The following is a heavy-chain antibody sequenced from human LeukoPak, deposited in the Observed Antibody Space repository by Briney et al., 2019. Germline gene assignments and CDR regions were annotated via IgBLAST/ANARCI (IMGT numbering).Heavy chain of an antibody. J-gene: IGHJ5*02. CDR2: INTSGGST. Sequence: ASVKVSCKASRYTFNSYYMHCVPHAPQQGLEWMGIINTSGGSTSYAQKFQGRVTMTRDMSTSTVYMELSSLRSEDTAVYYCARDRGYDILTGYYRNWFDPWGQGTLVTVSS. D-gene: IGHD3-9*01. CDR1: RYTFNSYY. CDR3: ARDRGYDILTGYYRNWFDP. V-gene: IGHV1-46*02.